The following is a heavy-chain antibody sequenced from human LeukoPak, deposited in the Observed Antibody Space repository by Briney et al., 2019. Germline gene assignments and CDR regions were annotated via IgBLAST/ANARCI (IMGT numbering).Heavy chain of an antibody. CDR1: GFTFSNAW. Sequence: GGSLRLSCAASGFTFSNAWMSWVRQAPGKGLEWVGRIKGKTDGGTTDYAAPVKGRFTISRDDSKNTLYLQMNSLRAEDTAVYYCARVALGSYNWFDPWGQGTLVTVSS. V-gene: IGHV3-15*05. CDR2: IKGKTDGGTT. J-gene: IGHJ5*02. CDR3: ARVALGSYNWFDP. D-gene: IGHD3-10*01.